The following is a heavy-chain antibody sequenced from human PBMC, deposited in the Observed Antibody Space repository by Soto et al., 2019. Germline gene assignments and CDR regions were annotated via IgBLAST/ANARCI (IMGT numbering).Heavy chain of an antibody. CDR2: VKQDGSEK. CDR1: GFTFSTYW. CDR3: ARGGGHTYGRLPGVY. D-gene: IGHD5-18*01. Sequence: EVQLVESGGGLVQPGGSLRLSCAASGFTFSTYWMTWVRQAPGKGLEWVAHVKQDGSEKCNVDSVKGRFTISRDNAKNSLYLQMNSLRAEDTAVYYCARGGGHTYGRLPGVYWGQGILVTVSS. V-gene: IGHV3-7*05. J-gene: IGHJ4*02.